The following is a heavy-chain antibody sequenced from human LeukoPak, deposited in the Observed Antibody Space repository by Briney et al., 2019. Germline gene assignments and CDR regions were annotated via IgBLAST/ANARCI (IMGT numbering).Heavy chain of an antibody. V-gene: IGHV3-48*03. Sequence: PGGSLRLSCAASGFTVSSNYMNWVRQATGKGLEWVSYISSSGSTTYYADSVKGRFTISRDNAKNSLYLQMSSLRAEDTAVYYCARGGTYWGQGTLVTVSS. J-gene: IGHJ4*02. D-gene: IGHD1-1*01. CDR2: ISSSGSTT. CDR1: GFTVSSNY. CDR3: ARGGTY.